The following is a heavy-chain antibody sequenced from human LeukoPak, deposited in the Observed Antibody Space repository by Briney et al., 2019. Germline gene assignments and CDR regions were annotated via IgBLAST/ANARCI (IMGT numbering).Heavy chain of an antibody. Sequence: GGSLRLSCAASRLTFSNYAMTWVRQAPGKGLEWVSSISGSGGDIFYADSVKGRFTISRDNSKDTLYLQMNNLRAEDTALYYCANQRETQGSFYEFHYWGQGTLVTVSS. CDR2: ISGSGGDI. D-gene: IGHD3-10*01. CDR1: RLTFSNYA. CDR3: ANQRETQGSFYEFHY. V-gene: IGHV3-23*01. J-gene: IGHJ4*02.